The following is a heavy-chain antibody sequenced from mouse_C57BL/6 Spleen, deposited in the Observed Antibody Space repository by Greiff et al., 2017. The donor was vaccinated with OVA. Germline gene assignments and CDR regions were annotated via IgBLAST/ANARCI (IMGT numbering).Heavy chain of an antibody. V-gene: IGHV1-64*01. CDR1: GYTFTSYW. CDR2: IHPNSGST. CDR3: ARVIYDYDEVLDY. Sequence: QVQLQQSGAELVKPGASVKLSCKASGYTFTSYWMHWVKQRPGQGLEWIGMIHPNSGSTNYNEKFKSKATLTVDKTSSPAYIHLSSLTSVGSAVYYGARVIYDYDEVLDYWGQGTTLTVSS. J-gene: IGHJ2*01. D-gene: IGHD2-4*01.